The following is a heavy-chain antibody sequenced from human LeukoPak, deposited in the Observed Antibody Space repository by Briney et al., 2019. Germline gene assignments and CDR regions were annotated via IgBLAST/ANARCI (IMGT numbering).Heavy chain of an antibody. Sequence: GGSLRLSCAASGFTVSNNYMSWVRQAPGKGLEWVSVIYSGGSTYYADSVKGRFTISRDNSMNTLYLQMNSLRAEDSAMYYCAGSTTGMYYFYYWGQGTLVTVSS. CDR1: GFTVSNNY. V-gene: IGHV3-53*01. J-gene: IGHJ4*02. D-gene: IGHD2/OR15-2a*01. CDR3: AGSTTGMYYFYY. CDR2: IYSGGST.